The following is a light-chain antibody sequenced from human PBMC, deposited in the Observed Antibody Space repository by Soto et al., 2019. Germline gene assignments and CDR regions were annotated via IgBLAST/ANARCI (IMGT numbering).Light chain of an antibody. Sequence: DIQMTQSPSTLSASVGDRVTITCRASQRFSSWLAWYQQKPGKAPKVLIYKASSLESGVPSRFSGSGSGTEFTLTISSLQPDDLATYYCQQYNSYPLTFGGGTKVEIK. CDR1: QRFSSW. CDR2: KAS. J-gene: IGKJ4*01. V-gene: IGKV1-5*03. CDR3: QQYNSYPLT.